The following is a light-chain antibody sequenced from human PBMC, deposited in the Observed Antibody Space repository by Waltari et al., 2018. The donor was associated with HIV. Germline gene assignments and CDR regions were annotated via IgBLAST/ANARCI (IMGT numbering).Light chain of an antibody. CDR1: ALPRQF. J-gene: IGLJ2*01. CDR2: KDK. Sequence: SYELTQPPSLSVSPGQTARITCSGDALPRQFAFWYQQKPGQVPVVVIYKDKERPSGIPERFSGSSSGTEVTLTISGVQAEDEADYYCQSADSSSTSVVFGGGTKLTVL. V-gene: IGLV3-25*03. CDR3: QSADSSSTSVV.